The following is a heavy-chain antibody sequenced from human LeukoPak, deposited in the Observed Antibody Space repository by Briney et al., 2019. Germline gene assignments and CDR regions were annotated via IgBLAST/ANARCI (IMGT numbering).Heavy chain of an antibody. CDR3: ASGNGYDPYNWLDP. V-gene: IGHV1-18*01. J-gene: IGHJ5*02. Sequence: ASVKVSCKASGYIFTSYGINWVRQAPGQGLEWMGWISAYNGNTKYAQKVQGRVTMTTDTSTSTVYMELRSLRSDDTAVYYCASGNGYDPYNWLDPWGQGTLVTVSS. CDR1: GYIFTSYG. D-gene: IGHD3-22*01. CDR2: ISAYNGNT.